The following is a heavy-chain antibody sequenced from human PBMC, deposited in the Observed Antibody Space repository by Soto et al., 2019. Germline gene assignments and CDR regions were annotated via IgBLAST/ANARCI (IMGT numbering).Heavy chain of an antibody. CDR1: GFTFDDYA. V-gene: IGHV3-9*01. CDR3: ARVILYSGYDGGLFTF. CDR2: ISWNSGSI. Sequence: GGSLRLSCAASGFTFDDYAMHWVRQAPGKGLEWVSGISWNSGSIGYADSVKGRFTISRDNTKNSLYLQMNSLRAEDTALYYCARVILYSGYDGGLFTFWGRGPLVTV. D-gene: IGHD5-12*01. J-gene: IGHJ4*02.